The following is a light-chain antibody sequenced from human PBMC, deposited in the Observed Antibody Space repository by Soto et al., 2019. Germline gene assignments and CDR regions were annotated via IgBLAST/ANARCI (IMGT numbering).Light chain of an antibody. CDR1: QSISTW. CDR3: QQYESYSNT. CDR2: KAS. Sequence: DIQMTLSPSTLSASVGDRVTITCRASQSISTWLAWYQQKPGKAPKLLIYKASSLESGVPSRFSGSGSGTEFTLTISSLQPDDFATYFCQQYESYSNTFGQGTKLEIK. V-gene: IGKV1-5*03. J-gene: IGKJ2*01.